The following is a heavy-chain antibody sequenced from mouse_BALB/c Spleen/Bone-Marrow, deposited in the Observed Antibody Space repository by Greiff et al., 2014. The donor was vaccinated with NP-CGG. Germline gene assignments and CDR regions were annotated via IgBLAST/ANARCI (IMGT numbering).Heavy chain of an antibody. D-gene: IGHD2-14*01. CDR1: GDSITSGY. CDR3: ARYNYRYDGGFAY. Sequence: EVKVVESGPSLVKPSQTLSLTCSVTGDSITSGYWNWIRKFPGNKLEYMGYISYSGSTYYNPSLKSRISITRDTSKNQYYLQLNSVTTEDTATYYCARYNYRYDGGFAYWGQGTLVTVSA. CDR2: ISYSGST. J-gene: IGHJ3*01. V-gene: IGHV3-8*02.